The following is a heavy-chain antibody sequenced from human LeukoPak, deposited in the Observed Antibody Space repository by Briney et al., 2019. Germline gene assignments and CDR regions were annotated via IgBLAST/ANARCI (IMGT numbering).Heavy chain of an antibody. CDR1: GGCISSSSYY. CDR3: ARAIAAAGPPHFDY. D-gene: IGHD6-13*01. V-gene: IGHV4-39*01. CDR2: IYYSGST. J-gene: IGHJ4*02. Sequence: SETLSLTCTVSGGCISSSSYYWGWIRQPPGKGLEWIGSIYYSGSTYYNPSLKSRVTISVDTSKNQFSLKLSSVTAADTAVYYCARAIAAAGPPHFDYWGQGTLVTVSS.